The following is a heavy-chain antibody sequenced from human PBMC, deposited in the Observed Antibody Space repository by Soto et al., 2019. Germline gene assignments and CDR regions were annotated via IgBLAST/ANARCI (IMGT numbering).Heavy chain of an antibody. V-gene: IGHV4-31*03. D-gene: IGHD6-19*01. J-gene: IGHJ6*02. CDR2: IYYSGST. Sequence: SETLSLTCTVSGGSISSGGYYWSWIRQHPGKGLEWIGYIYYSGSTYYNPSLKSRGTISVDTSKNQFSLKLSSVTAADTAVYYCARERRAGYYYYGMDVWGQGTTVTVSS. CDR1: GGSISSGGYY. CDR3: ARERRAGYYYYGMDV.